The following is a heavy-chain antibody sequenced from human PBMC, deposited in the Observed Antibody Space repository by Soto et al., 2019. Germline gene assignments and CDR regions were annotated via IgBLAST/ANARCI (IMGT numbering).Heavy chain of an antibody. Sequence: ASVKVSCKASGYTFTSYYMHWVRQAPGQGLEWMGIINPSGGSTSYAQKFQGRVTMTRDTSTSTVYMELSSLRSEDTAVYYCARGASYYYILTGPYNWFDLWGQGTLVIGSS. CDR2: INPSGGST. CDR1: GYTFTSYY. V-gene: IGHV1-46*03. D-gene: IGHD3-9*01. CDR3: ARGASYYYILTGPYNWFDL. J-gene: IGHJ5*02.